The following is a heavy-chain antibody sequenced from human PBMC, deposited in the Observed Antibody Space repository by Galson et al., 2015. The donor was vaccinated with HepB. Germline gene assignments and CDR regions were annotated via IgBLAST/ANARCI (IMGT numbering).Heavy chain of an antibody. Sequence: SVKVSCKASGGTFSSYAISWVRQAPGQGLEWMGGIIPIFGTANYAQKFQGRVTITADKSTSTAYMELSSLRSEDTAVYYCARSRVVVGSYPYGMDVWGQGTTVTVSS. CDR2: IIPIFGTA. CDR3: ARSRVVVGSYPYGMDV. J-gene: IGHJ6*02. CDR1: GGTFSSYA. D-gene: IGHD1-26*01. V-gene: IGHV1-69*06.